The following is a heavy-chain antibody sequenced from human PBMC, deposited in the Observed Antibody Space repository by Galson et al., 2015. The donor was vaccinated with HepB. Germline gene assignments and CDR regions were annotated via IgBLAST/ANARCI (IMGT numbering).Heavy chain of an antibody. V-gene: IGHV1-2*04. CDR2: INPNSGGT. CDR1: GYSFTVYY. CDR3: ARAIGGSSRWYDWFDP. Sequence: SVKVSCKASGYSFTVYYIHWVRQAPGQGLEWMGCINPNSGGTDYAQKFQGWVTMTRDTSISTAYMELSRLRSDDTAVYYCARAIGGSSRWYDWFDPWGQGTLVTVSS. D-gene: IGHD6-13*01. J-gene: IGHJ5*02.